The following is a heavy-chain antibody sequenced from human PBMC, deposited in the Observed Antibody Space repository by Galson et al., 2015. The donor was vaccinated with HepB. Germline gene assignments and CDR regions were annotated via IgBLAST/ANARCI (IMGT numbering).Heavy chain of an antibody. D-gene: IGHD3-22*01. CDR2: IKQDGSEK. Sequence: SLRLSCAASGFTFSSYWMSWVRQAPGKGLEWVANIKQDGSEKYYVDSVKGRFTISRDNAKNSLYLQMNSLRAEDTAVYYCARDSSGYYYPGAFDIWGQGTTVTVSS. CDR1: GFTFSSYW. J-gene: IGHJ3*02. V-gene: IGHV3-7*01. CDR3: ARDSSGYYYPGAFDI.